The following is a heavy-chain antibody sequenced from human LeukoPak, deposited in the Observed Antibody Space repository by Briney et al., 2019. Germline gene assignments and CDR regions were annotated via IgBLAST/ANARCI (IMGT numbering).Heavy chain of an antibody. J-gene: IGHJ4*02. Sequence: GASVKVSCKASGGTFSSYAINWVRQAPGQGLEWMGGINPSYGNTKYAQKFQGRVTITRDTSTSTAYMELSSLRSEDTAVYYCARDRSSWSLYYFDYWGQGTLVTVSS. V-gene: IGHV1-3*01. D-gene: IGHD6-13*01. CDR2: INPSYGNT. CDR3: ARDRSSWSLYYFDY. CDR1: GGTFSSYA.